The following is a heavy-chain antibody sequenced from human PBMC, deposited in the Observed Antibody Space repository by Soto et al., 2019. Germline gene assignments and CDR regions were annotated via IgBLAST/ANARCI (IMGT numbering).Heavy chain of an antibody. CDR2: VYYTGTT. CDR3: ARDLAAVPRAFDY. CDR1: GGSISSYF. J-gene: IGHJ4*02. D-gene: IGHD6-13*01. Sequence: PSETLSLTCTVSGGSISSYFYIWVRQPPGKGLEWIGSVYYTGTTDYNPSLKSRVTISVDTSKTQFSLNLRSVTAADTAVYYCARDLAAVPRAFDYWGRGPLVPVSP. V-gene: IGHV4-59*01.